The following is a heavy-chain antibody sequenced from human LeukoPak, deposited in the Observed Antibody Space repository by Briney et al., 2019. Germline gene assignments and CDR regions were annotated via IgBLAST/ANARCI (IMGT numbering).Heavy chain of an antibody. Sequence: GGSLRLSCAASGFTFSSYEMNWVRQAPGKGLEWIAYITRSSSTIYYADSVTGRFTISRDNAKKSLYLQMNSLRVEDTAVYYCARMGYSSGWLGWGQGTLVTVSA. J-gene: IGHJ4*02. CDR3: ARMGYSSGWLG. V-gene: IGHV3-48*01. CDR2: ITRSSSTI. D-gene: IGHD6-19*01. CDR1: GFTFSSYE.